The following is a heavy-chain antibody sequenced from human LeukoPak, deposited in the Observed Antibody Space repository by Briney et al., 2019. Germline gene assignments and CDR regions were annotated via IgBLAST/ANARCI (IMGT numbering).Heavy chain of an antibody. CDR2: ISSSSSTI. CDR1: GFTFSYYS. V-gene: IGHV3-48*01. CDR3: ARLLPSPDVESGHAFDI. Sequence: GGSLRLSCAASGFTFSYYSMNWVRQAPGKGLEWVSYISSSSSTIYYADSVKGRFTISRDNAKNSLYLQMNSLRAEDTAVYYCARLLPSPDVESGHAFDIWGQGTMVTVSS. J-gene: IGHJ3*02. D-gene: IGHD3-22*01.